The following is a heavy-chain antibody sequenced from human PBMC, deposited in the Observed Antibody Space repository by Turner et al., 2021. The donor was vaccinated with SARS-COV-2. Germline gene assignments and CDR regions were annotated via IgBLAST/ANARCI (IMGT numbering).Heavy chain of an antibody. D-gene: IGHD5-18*01. Sequence: QVQLQESGPGLVKPSRTLSLTSAVSGVSITSHPWWTWVRQPPGKGLEWIGELYHSGRTNYSPSLESRVTMSVDKSKNHFSLKLTSVTAADTAIYYCATQGAIGYRYASWGQGILVTVSS. CDR2: LYHSGRT. CDR3: ATQGAIGYRYAS. CDR1: GVSITSHPW. J-gene: IGHJ4*02. V-gene: IGHV4-4*02.